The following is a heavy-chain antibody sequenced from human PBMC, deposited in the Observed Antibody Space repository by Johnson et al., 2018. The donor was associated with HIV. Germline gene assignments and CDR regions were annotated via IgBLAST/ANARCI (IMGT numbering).Heavy chain of an antibody. D-gene: IGHD6-19*01. CDR1: GFMFDDYG. J-gene: IGHJ3*02. CDR2: ISSSDNTI. CDR3: SRYSSGWDGAFDI. V-gene: IGHV3-48*04. Sequence: VQLVESGGGVVRPGGSLRLSCAASGFMFDDYGMSWVRQAPGKGLEWVSYISSSDNTIYYADSVKGRFTISRDNAKNSLYLQMNSLRPEEPAVYYCSRYSSGWDGAFDIWGQGAMVTVSS.